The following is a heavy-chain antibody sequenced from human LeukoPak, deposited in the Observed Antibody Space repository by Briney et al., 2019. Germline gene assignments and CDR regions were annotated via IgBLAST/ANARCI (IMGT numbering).Heavy chain of an antibody. J-gene: IGHJ5*02. CDR3: ARGAVAGSWFDP. V-gene: IGHV1-69*05. D-gene: IGHD6-19*01. CDR2: IIPIFGTA. Sequence: SVKVSCKASGGTFSSHAISWVRQAPGQGLEWMGGIIPIFGTANYAQKFQGRVTITTDESTSTAYMELSSLRSEDTAVYYCARGAVAGSWFDPWGQGTLVTVSS. CDR1: GGTFSSHA.